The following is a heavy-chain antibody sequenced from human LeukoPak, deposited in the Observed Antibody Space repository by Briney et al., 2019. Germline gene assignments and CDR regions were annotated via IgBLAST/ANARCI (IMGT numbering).Heavy chain of an antibody. CDR2: ISAYNGNT. CDR3: ARGEGIFFDY. D-gene: IGHD3-9*01. V-gene: IGHV1-18*01. Sequence: ASVKVSCKTSGYSFTSYSNTWVRQAPGQGLEWMGWISAYNGNTNYAQNLQGRVTMTTDTSTSTAYMELRSLISDDTAVYYCARGEGIFFDYWGQGTLVTVSS. J-gene: IGHJ4*02. CDR1: GYSFTSYS.